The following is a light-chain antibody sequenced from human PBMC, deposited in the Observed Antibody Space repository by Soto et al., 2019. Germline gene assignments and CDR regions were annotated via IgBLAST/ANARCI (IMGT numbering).Light chain of an antibody. CDR2: AAS. J-gene: IGKJ2*01. V-gene: IGKV3-15*01. CDR3: QQYDNWPPHT. CDR1: QSVSSN. Sequence: EIVMTQSPATLSVSPGERATLSCRASQSVSSNLAWYQQRPGQAPRLLIYAASTRATDVPGRFSGSGSETDFTLTISSLQSEDFAVYYCQQYDNWPPHTFGQGTKLEIK.